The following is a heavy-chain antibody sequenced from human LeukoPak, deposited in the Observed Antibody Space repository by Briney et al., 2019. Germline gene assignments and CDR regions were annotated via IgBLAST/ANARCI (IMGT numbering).Heavy chain of an antibody. D-gene: IGHD2-15*01. CDR3: ARGSEAAAADV. CDR1: GGSISSGGYS. CDR2: IYHSGST. V-gene: IGHV4-30-2*01. J-gene: IGHJ6*02. Sequence: PSETLSLTCAVSGGSISSGGYSWSWIRQPPGKGLEWIGYIYHSGSTYYNPFLKSRVTISVDRSKNQFSLKLSSVTAADTAVYYCARGSEAAAADVWGQGTTVTVSS.